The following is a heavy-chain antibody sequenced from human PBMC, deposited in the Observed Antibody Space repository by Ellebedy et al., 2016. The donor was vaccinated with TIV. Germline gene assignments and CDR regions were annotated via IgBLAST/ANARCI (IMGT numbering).Heavy chain of an antibody. CDR1: GASISSYS. D-gene: IGHD1-26*01. Sequence: MPSETLSLTCNVSGASISSYSWSWIRQPPGKGLEWIGYMSNSGSTNYNPSLKRRVTISVDTSKSKFSLKLTSVTAADTAVYYCASRASGRSDLGRGLYFENWGQGMLVTVSS. CDR2: MSNSGST. V-gene: IGHV4-4*08. CDR3: ASRASGRSDLGRGLYFEN. J-gene: IGHJ4*02.